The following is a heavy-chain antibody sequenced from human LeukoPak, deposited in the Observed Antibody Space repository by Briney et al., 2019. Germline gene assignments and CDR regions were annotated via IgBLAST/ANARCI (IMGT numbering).Heavy chain of an antibody. V-gene: IGHV7-4-1*02. CDR3: ARDGVWDSSYVVREPGPY. CDR1: GYTFTGYY. Sequence: ASVKVSCKASGYTFTGYYMHWVRQAPGQGLEWMGWINTNTGNPTYAQGFTGRFVFSLDTSVNTAYLQISSLKAEDTAVYYCARDGVWDSSYVVREPGPYWGQGTLVTVSS. D-gene: IGHD3-10*01. CDR2: INTNTGNP. J-gene: IGHJ4*02.